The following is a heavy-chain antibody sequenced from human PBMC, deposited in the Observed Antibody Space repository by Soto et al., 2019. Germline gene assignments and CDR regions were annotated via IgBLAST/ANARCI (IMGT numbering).Heavy chain of an antibody. D-gene: IGHD6-19*01. CDR2: TYYRSNWRH. CDR3: ARGLAGSGFDL. J-gene: IGHJ4*02. Sequence: SQTLSLTCAISGDSVSSNTAAWNWIRSSPSRGLEWLGRTYYRSNWRHDYAVSVKSRITVNPDTSKNHFSLQLNSVTPDDTAVYYCARGLAGSGFDLWGQGTLFTVSS. V-gene: IGHV6-1*01. CDR1: GDSVSSNTAA.